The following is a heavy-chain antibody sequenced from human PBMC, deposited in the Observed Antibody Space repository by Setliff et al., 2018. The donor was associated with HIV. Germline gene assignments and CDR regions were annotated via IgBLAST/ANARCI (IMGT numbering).Heavy chain of an antibody. D-gene: IGHD1-26*01. CDR1: DGSITSTSYY. J-gene: IGHJ5*02. Sequence: SETLSLTCSVSDGSITSTSYYWGWIRQSPGRGLEWIGSVYNSGRTYYNPSLKSRLTISVDTSRNQFSLSLSLVTAADTAVYFCVRNHEWALGTWGQGLLVTVSS. V-gene: IGHV4-39*07. CDR3: VRNHEWALGT. CDR2: VYNSGRT.